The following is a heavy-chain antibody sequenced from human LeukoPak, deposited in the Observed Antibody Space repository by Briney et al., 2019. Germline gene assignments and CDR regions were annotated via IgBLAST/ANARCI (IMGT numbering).Heavy chain of an antibody. D-gene: IGHD4-17*01. CDR3: AGESNGDYLHF. CDR2: ISYDGSNK. V-gene: IGHV3-30*04. Sequence: GRSLILSCAASGFTFSSYAMHWVRQAPGKGLEWVAVISYDGSNKYYADSVKGRFTISRDNSKNTLYLQMNSLRAEDTAVYYCAGESNGDYLHFWGQGTLVAVPS. J-gene: IGHJ4*02. CDR1: GFTFSSYA.